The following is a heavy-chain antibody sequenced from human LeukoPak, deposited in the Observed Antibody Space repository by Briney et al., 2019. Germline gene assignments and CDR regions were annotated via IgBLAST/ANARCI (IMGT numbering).Heavy chain of an antibody. CDR1: GYTLTELS. CDR3: ATVAGYSSSRTKYWFDP. CDR2: FDPEDGET. Sequence: ASVKVSCKVSGYTLTELSMHWVRQAPGKRLEWMGGFDPEDGETIYAQKFQGRVTMTEDTSTDTAYMELSSLRSEDTAVYYCATVAGYSSSRTKYWFDPWGQGTLVTVSS. V-gene: IGHV1-24*01. J-gene: IGHJ5*02. D-gene: IGHD6-13*01.